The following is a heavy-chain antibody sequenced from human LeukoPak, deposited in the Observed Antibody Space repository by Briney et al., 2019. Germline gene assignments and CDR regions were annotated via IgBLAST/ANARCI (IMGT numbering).Heavy chain of an antibody. V-gene: IGHV3-23*01. J-gene: IGHJ3*02. CDR3: AKGYYDSGLTSAFDI. CDR2: ISGSGGST. CDR1: GFTFSSYA. D-gene: IGHD3-22*01. Sequence: GGSLRLSCAASGFTFSSYAMSWVRQAPGKGLEWVSAISGSGGSTYYADSVKGRFTISRDNAKNSLYLQMNSLRAEDTALYYCAKGYYDSGLTSAFDIWGQGTMVTVSS.